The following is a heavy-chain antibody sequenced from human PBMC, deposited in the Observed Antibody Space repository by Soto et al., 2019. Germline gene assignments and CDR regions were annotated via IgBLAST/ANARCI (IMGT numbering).Heavy chain of an antibody. J-gene: IGHJ3*02. D-gene: IGHD3-16*02. CDR3: ARALMGELSFDAFDI. CDR1: GFTFSSYW. V-gene: IGHV3-7*01. CDR2: IKQDGSEK. Sequence: GGSLRLSCAASGFTFSSYWMSWVRQAPGKGLEWVANIKQDGSEKYYVDSVKGRFTISRDNAKNSLYLQMNSLRAEDTAVYYCARALMGELSFDAFDIWGQGTMVTVSS.